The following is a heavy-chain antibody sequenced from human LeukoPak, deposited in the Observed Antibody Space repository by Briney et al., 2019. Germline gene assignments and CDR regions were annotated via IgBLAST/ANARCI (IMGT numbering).Heavy chain of an antibody. CDR1: GFTFSSYA. D-gene: IGHD4-23*01. V-gene: IGHV3-64*01. CDR3: ARDAYGGLYYFDY. CDR2: ISSNGGST. J-gene: IGHJ4*02. Sequence: GGSLRLSCAASGFTFSSYAMHWVRQAPGKGLEYVSAISSNGGSTYYANSVKGRFTISRDNSKNTLYLQMRSLRAEDMAVYYCARDAYGGLYYFDYWGQGTLVTVSS.